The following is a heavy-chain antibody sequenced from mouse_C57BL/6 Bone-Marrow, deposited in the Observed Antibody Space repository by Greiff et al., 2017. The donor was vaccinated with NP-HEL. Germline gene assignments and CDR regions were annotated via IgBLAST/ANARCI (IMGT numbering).Heavy chain of an antibody. CDR1: GYTFTSYW. D-gene: IGHD2-1*01. J-gene: IGHJ2*01. CDR3: TMCLYGNYVGD. Sequence: EVQRVESGTVPARPGASVKMSCKTSGYTFTSYWMHWVKQRPGQGLEWIGAIYPGNSDTSYNQKFKGKAKLTAVTSARTAYMELSSLTNEDSAGYYCTMCLYGNYVGDWGKGTTLTVSS. V-gene: IGHV1-5*01. CDR2: IYPGNSDT.